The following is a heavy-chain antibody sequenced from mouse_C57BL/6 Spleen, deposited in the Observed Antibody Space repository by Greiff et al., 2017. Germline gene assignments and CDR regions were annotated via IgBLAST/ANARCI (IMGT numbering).Heavy chain of an antibody. V-gene: IGHV5-9*01. D-gene: IGHD3-1*01. J-gene: IGHJ2*01. CDR1: GFTFSSYT. CDR3: ARQRGRDGAFVY. Sequence: EVQRVESGGGLVKPGGSLKLSCAASGFTFSSYTMSWVRQTPEKRLEWVATISGGGGNTYYPDSVKGRFTISRDNARNTLYLQMSSLRSEDTALYYCARQRGRDGAFVYWGQGTTLTVSS. CDR2: ISGGGGNT.